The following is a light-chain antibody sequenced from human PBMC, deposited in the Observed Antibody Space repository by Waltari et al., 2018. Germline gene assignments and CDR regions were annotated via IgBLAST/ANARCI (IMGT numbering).Light chain of an antibody. CDR3: QTGGHGTWV. CDR1: SGHSSTV. J-gene: IGLJ3*02. V-gene: IGLV4-69*01. CDR2: VNSDGSH. Sequence: QLVLTHSPSASASLGASVKLTCTLSSGHSSTVIAWLQQQPEKGPRFLMKVNSDGSHRKGDEIPDRFSGSSSGAERYLSISSLQSEDEADYFCQTGGHGTWVFGGGTKLTVL.